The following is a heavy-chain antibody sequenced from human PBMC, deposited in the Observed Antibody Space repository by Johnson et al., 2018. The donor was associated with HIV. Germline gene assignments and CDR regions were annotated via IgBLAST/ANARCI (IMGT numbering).Heavy chain of an antibody. D-gene: IGHD3-3*01. CDR2: IGTAGDT. Sequence: VQLVESGGGVVQPGRSLRLSCAASGFTFSSNYMTWVRQAPGKGLEWVSVIGTAGDTYYADSLKGRFTISREDAKNSLYLQMNSLRAGDTAVYYCARGGSHITIFGVDINMGAFDIWGQGTMVTVSS. J-gene: IGHJ3*02. V-gene: IGHV3-13*01. CDR1: GFTFSSNY. CDR3: ARGGSHITIFGVDINMGAFDI.